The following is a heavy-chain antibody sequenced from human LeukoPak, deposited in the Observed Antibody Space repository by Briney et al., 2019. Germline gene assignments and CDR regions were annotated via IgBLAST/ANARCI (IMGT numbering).Heavy chain of an antibody. D-gene: IGHD1-26*01. CDR2: INHSGST. Sequence: SETLSLTCAVYGGSFSGYYWSWIRQPPGKGLEWVGEINHSGSTNYNPPLKSRITISVDTSKNQFSLKLSSVTAADTAVYYCARGRRELYFWFDPWGQGTLVTVSS. J-gene: IGHJ5*02. CDR3: ARGRRELYFWFDP. V-gene: IGHV4-34*01. CDR1: GGSFSGYY.